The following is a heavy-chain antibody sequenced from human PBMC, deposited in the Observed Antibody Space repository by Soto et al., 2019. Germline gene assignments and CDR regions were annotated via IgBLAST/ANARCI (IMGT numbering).Heavy chain of an antibody. V-gene: IGHV1-46*01. J-gene: IGHJ3*02. D-gene: IGHD6-19*01. Sequence: QVQLVQSGAEVKKPGASVKVSCKASGYTFTIYYMHWVRQAPGQGLEWMGIINPTGGSTNYAQKFQGRVTVTRDTSTSTVYMELSSLRSEDTAVYYCARGVGSGLYRDAFDIRGQGTLVTVSS. CDR3: ARGVGSGLYRDAFDI. CDR1: GYTFTIYY. CDR2: INPTGGST.